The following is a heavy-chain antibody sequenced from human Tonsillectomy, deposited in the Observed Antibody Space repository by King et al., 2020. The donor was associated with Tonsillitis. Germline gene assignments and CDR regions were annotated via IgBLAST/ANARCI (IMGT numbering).Heavy chain of an antibody. CDR2: ISVYSGNT. Sequence: VQLVESGVEVKKPGASVKVSCQTSGYTFTNDGITWVRQAPGQGLEWVGWISVYSGNTNYAQKLQGGVTMTADTSTSTAYMELRSLTSDDTAVYYCARVISGSYRYYFDYWGQGTLVTVSS. D-gene: IGHD1-26*01. CDR1: GYTFTNDG. J-gene: IGHJ4*02. V-gene: IGHV1-18*04. CDR3: ARVISGSYRYYFDY.